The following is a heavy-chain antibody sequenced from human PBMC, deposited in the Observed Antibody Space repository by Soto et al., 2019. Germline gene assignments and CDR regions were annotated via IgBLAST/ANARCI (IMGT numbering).Heavy chain of an antibody. Sequence: GGSLRLSCAASGFTFGVSAMHWVGQGSGKGLEWVGRIRSKANSYATAYAASVKGRFTISRDDSKNTAYLQMNSLKTEDTAVYYCTSPYCSSTSCYGRDYYYYYYMDVWGKGTTVTVSS. CDR3: TSPYCSSTSCYGRDYYYYYYMDV. D-gene: IGHD2-2*01. CDR1: GFTFGVSA. CDR2: IRSKANSYAT. V-gene: IGHV3-73*01. J-gene: IGHJ6*03.